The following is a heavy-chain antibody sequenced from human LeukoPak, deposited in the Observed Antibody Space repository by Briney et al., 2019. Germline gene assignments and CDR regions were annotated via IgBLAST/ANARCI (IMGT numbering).Heavy chain of an antibody. J-gene: IGHJ6*03. D-gene: IGHD3-3*01. CDR1: GFTFSSYA. CDR2: ISYDGSNK. CDR3: ARVYGGVVINYYYYYTDV. Sequence: GGSLRLSCAASGFTFSSYAMHWVRQAPGKGLEWVAVISYDGSNKYYADSVKGRFTISRDNSKNTLYLQMNSLRAEDTAVYYCARVYGGVVINYYYYYTDVWGKGTTVTVSS. V-gene: IGHV3-30*04.